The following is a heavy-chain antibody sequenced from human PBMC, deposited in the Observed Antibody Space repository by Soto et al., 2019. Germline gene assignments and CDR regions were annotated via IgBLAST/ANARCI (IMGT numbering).Heavy chain of an antibody. Sequence: QVQLVESGGGVVQPGRSLRLSCAASGFTFSSYGMHWVRQAPGKGLEWVAVIWYDGSNKYYADSVRGRFTISRDNSKNTLYLQMNSRRAEDTAVYSCARDKLYYDSSGYYYYYYYYGMDVWGQGTTVTVSS. CDR3: ARDKLYYDSSGYYYYYYYYGMDV. CDR2: IWYDGSNK. D-gene: IGHD3-22*01. J-gene: IGHJ6*02. V-gene: IGHV3-33*01. CDR1: GFTFSSYG.